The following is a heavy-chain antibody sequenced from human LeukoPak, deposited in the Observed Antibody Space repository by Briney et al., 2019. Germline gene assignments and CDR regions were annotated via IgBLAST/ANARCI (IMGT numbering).Heavy chain of an antibody. V-gene: IGHV3-30*18. CDR2: ISHDGSNI. Sequence: PGGSLRLSCAASGFTFNNYGMHWVRQAPGKGLEWVAVISHDGSNIHYGDSVKGRFTISRDNSKNTLYLQMNSLRVEDTAVYYCAKDPYRVVVATGNYLDPWGQGTLVTVSA. CDR3: AKDPYRVVVATGNYLDP. CDR1: GFTFNNYG. D-gene: IGHD2-21*01. J-gene: IGHJ5*02.